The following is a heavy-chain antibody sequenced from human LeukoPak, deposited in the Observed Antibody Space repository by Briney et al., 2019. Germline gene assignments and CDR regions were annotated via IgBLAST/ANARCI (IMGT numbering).Heavy chain of an antibody. D-gene: IGHD5-18*01. CDR2: IIPILGIA. CDR3: ADSLGGYSYGSDY. V-gene: IGHV1-69*04. Sequence: SVEVSCKASGGTFSSYAISWVRQAPGQGLEWMGRIIPILGIANYAQKFQGRVTITADKSTSTAYMELSSLRSEDTAVYYCADSLGGYSYGSDYWGQGTLVTVSS. CDR1: GGTFSSYA. J-gene: IGHJ4*02.